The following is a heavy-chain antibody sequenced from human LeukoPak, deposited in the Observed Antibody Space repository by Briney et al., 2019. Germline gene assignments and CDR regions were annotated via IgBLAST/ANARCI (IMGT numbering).Heavy chain of an antibody. CDR1: GFTFSSYG. D-gene: IGHD3-10*01. Sequence: PGRWLRLSCAASGFTFSSYGMHWVRPAPGKGLEWVAVISYDGSNEYYADSVKGRFTISRDNSRNTLYVQTNNLRAEDTAVYYCVFEGRADAFDIWGQGTMVTVSS. J-gene: IGHJ3*02. CDR3: VFEGRADAFDI. V-gene: IGHV3-30*03. CDR2: ISYDGSNE.